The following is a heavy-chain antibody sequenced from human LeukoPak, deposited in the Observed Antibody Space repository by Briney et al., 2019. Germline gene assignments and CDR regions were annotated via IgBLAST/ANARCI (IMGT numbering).Heavy chain of an antibody. Sequence: SETLSLTCTVSGGSISSSSYYWGWIRQPQGKGLEWIGSIYYSGSTYYNPSLKSRVTISVDTSKNQFSLKLSSVTAADTAVYYCARRPYCSSTSCYAGYYYYYMDVWGKGTTVTVSS. CDR1: GGSISSSSYY. D-gene: IGHD2-2*01. CDR3: ARRPYCSSTSCYAGYYYYYMDV. J-gene: IGHJ6*03. CDR2: IYYSGST. V-gene: IGHV4-39*01.